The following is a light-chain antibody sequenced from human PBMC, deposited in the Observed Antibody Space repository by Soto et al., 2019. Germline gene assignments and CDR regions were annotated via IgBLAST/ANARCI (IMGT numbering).Light chain of an antibody. V-gene: IGKV1-39*01. CDR1: QSIGRN. J-gene: IGKJ1*01. CDR2: TSS. CDR3: QQSYSTTPT. Sequence: DVQMTQSPASLSASVGDRVTISCRASQSIGRNLNWYQQKPGKAPTLLMFTSSNLQSGVPSRFSGSGSGTDFILTISSLKTEDFATYYCQQSYSTTPTFGQGTKVDIK.